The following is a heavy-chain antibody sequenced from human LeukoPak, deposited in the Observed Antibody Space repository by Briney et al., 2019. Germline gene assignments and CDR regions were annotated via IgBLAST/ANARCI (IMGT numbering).Heavy chain of an antibody. Sequence: SETLSLTCTVFGDSVSRSDSYWDWIRQPPGKGLEWIGTIYYSGRTYYSPSLKSRVTISVDTSNNQFSLKLSSVTAADTAVYYCARGRTTYDYVWGSYRPPDYWGQGTLVTVSS. CDR1: GDSVSRSDSY. CDR3: ARGRTTYDYVWGSYRPPDY. D-gene: IGHD3-16*02. J-gene: IGHJ4*02. V-gene: IGHV4-39*01. CDR2: IYYSGRT.